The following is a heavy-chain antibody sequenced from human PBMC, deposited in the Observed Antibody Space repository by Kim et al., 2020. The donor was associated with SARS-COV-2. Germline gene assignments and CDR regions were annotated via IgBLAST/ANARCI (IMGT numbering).Heavy chain of an antibody. CDR3: ARGDYRNYYYSYYMDV. Sequence: VKGRFTISRDNAKNSLYLQMNSLRAEDTALYYCARGDYRNYYYSYYMDVWGKGTTVTVSS. V-gene: IGHV3-20*03. D-gene: IGHD4-4*01. J-gene: IGHJ6*03.